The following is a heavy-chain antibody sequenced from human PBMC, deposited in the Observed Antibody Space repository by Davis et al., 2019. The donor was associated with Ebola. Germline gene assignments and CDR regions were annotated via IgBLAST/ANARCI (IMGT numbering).Heavy chain of an antibody. CDR3: AKVLSNVIVVVTAIDS. D-gene: IGHD2-21*02. J-gene: IGHJ4*02. Sequence: GGSLRLSCAASGFIFNNYGMHWVRQAPGKGLEWVAVISYDATDKFYADSVKGRFSISRDNSKNTLYLQMNSVTAEDTAVYYCAKVLSNVIVVVTAIDSWGQGTLVTVSS. CDR1: GFIFNNYG. V-gene: IGHV3-30*18. CDR2: ISYDATDK.